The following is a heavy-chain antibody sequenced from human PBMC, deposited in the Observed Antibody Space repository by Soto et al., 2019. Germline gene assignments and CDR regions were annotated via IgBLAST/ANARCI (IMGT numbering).Heavy chain of an antibody. V-gene: IGHV3-49*03. D-gene: IGHD6-19*01. CDR1: GFNLGDYS. CDR2: IRLKLTGGTT. CDR3: TREGLSSSGYWRALDV. J-gene: IGHJ3*01. Sequence: EVQLVDSGGGLVAPGRSLRLSSTASGFNLGDYSLSWYRQAPGKGLEWVGIIRLKLTGGTTEYAESVKGRFTISRDDSSGTAYLQMNSLTAEDTAVYYCTREGLSSSGYWRALDVWGQGTLVIVSS.